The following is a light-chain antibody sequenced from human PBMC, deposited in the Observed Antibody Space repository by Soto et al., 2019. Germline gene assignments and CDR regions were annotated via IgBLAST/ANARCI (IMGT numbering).Light chain of an antibody. J-gene: IGKJ4*01. CDR3: QQHYSTPLT. Sequence: DIVLTQSPDSLAVSLGARATINCKSSQSVLFSSNNLNYLAWYQQKPGQPPKLLIYWASTRDSGVPDRFSGSGSGTKFTLIINSLQAEDVAVYYCQQHYSTPLTFGGGTNVEIK. CDR2: WAS. CDR1: QSVLFSSNNLNY. V-gene: IGKV4-1*01.